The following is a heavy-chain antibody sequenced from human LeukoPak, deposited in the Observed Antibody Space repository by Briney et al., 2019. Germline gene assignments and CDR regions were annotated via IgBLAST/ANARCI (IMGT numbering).Heavy chain of an antibody. J-gene: IGHJ4*02. Sequence: SETLSLTCTVSGGSISGYYWSWIRQPPGKGLEWIGYIYYSGDTNYNPSLNSRVTISVDTSKNQFSLRLSSVTTADTAIYYCARGGIGSSRGSFFCYWGQGTLVTVSS. D-gene: IGHD2-15*01. V-gene: IGHV4-59*01. CDR3: ARGGIGSSRGSFFCY. CDR1: GGSISGYY. CDR2: IYYSGDT.